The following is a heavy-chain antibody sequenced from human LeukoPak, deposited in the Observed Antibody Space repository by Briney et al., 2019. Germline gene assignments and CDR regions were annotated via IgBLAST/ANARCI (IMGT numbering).Heavy chain of an antibody. CDR1: GFTVSSNY. D-gene: IGHD6-19*01. V-gene: IGHV3-66*01. Sequence: PGGSLRLLCAASGFTVSSNYMSWVRQAPGKGLEWVSVIYRDGTTFYAESVKGRLTISRVNSKNTLYLQMNSLRAEDTAVYYYARERRCSGCFDCWGQGTLVTVSS. J-gene: IGHJ5*01. CDR3: ARERRCSGCFDC. CDR2: IYRDGTT.